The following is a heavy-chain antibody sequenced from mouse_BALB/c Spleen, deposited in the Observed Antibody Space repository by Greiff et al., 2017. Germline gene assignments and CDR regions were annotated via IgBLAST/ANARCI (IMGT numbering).Heavy chain of an antibody. D-gene: IGHD1-1*01. Sequence: VQLQQSGAELARPGASVKMSCKASGYTFTSYTMHLVKQRPGQGLEWIGYINPSSGYTNYNQKFKDKATLTADKSSSTAYMQLSSLTSEDSAVYYCARTPHYYGSSYGYFDVWGAGTTVTVSS. CDR1: GYTFTSYT. CDR3: ARTPHYYGSSYGYFDV. J-gene: IGHJ1*01. V-gene: IGHV1-4*01. CDR2: INPSSGYT.